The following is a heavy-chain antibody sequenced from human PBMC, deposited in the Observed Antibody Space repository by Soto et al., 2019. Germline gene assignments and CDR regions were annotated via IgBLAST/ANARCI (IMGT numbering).Heavy chain of an antibody. Sequence: PGESLKLSWKGPGPIFTGSWITWVRQTPGKGLEWMGRIDPSDSQTYYSPSFRGHVTISAAKSITTVFLQWSSLRASDTAMYYCARQIYDSDSGPNFQYYFDSWGQGTLVTVSS. CDR3: ARQIYDSDSGPNFQYYFDS. D-gene: IGHD3-22*01. J-gene: IGHJ4*02. CDR2: IDPSDSQT. V-gene: IGHV5-10-1*01. CDR1: GPIFTGSW.